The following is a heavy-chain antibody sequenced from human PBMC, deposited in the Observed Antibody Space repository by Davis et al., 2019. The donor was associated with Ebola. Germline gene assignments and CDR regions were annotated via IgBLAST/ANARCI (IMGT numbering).Heavy chain of an antibody. D-gene: IGHD3-10*01. CDR1: GYTLTEFS. V-gene: IGHV1-24*01. CDR2: FDPEDGET. Sequence: ASVKVSCKVSGYTLTEFSMHWVRQAPGKGLEWMGGFDPEDGETIYAQKFQGRVTMTEDTSTDTAYMELSSLRSEDTAVYYCATDSRVVRGVPIYYYYGMDVWGQGTTVTVSS. CDR3: ATDSRVVRGVPIYYYYGMDV. J-gene: IGHJ6*02.